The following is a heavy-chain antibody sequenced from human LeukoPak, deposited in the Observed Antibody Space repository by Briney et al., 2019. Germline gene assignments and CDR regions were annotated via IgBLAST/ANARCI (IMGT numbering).Heavy chain of an antibody. CDR3: ARLGSPPTD. CDR2: IYYSGST. CDR1: GGSISSSSYY. V-gene: IGHV4-39*01. Sequence: SETLSLTCTVSGGSISSSSYYWGWIRQPPGKGLEWIGSIYYSGSTYYNPSLKSRVTTSVDTSKNQFSLKLSSVTAADTAVYYCARLGSPPTDWGQGTLVTVSS. J-gene: IGHJ4*02. D-gene: IGHD3-16*01.